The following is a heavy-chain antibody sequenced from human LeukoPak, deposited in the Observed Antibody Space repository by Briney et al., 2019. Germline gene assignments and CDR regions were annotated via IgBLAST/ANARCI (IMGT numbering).Heavy chain of an antibody. CDR2: IYYSGST. Sequence: SETLSLTCTVSGGSISSYYWSWIRQPPGKGLEWIGYIYYSGSTNYNPSLKSRVTISVDTSKNQFSLKLSSVTAADTAVYYCARARIAAAGRYYYYGMDVWGQGTTVTVSS. V-gene: IGHV4-59*01. D-gene: IGHD6-13*01. J-gene: IGHJ6*02. CDR1: GGSISSYY. CDR3: ARARIAAAGRYYYYGMDV.